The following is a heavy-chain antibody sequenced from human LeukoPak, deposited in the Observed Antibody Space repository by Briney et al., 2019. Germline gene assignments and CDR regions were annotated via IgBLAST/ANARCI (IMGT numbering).Heavy chain of an antibody. CDR3: AREGDSDYGDYPYYFDY. D-gene: IGHD4-17*01. CDR1: GGSISSYY. CDR2: INYSGST. J-gene: IGHJ4*02. Sequence: KPSETLSLTCTVSGGSISSYYWSWIRQPPGRGLEWIGYINYSGSTNYNPSLKSRVTISVDTSKNQFSLKLSPVTAADTAVYYCAREGDSDYGDYPYYFDYWGQGTLVTVSS. V-gene: IGHV4-59*01.